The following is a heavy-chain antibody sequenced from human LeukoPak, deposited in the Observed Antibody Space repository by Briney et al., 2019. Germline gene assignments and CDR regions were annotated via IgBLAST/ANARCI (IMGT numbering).Heavy chain of an antibody. CDR1: GYTFTSYY. V-gene: IGHV1-46*01. J-gene: IGHJ4*02. CDR3: ARDRAGYDILTGGFDY. Sequence: ASVKVSCKASGYTFTSYYMHWVRQAPGQGLEWMGIINPSGGSTSYAQKFQGRVTMTRDMSTSTVYMELSSLRSEDTAVYYCARDRAGYDILTGGFDYWGQGTLVTVSS. D-gene: IGHD3-9*01. CDR2: INPSGGST.